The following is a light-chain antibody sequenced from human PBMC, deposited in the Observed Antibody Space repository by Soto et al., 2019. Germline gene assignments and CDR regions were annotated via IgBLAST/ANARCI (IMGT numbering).Light chain of an antibody. CDR1: QSVGSSY. V-gene: IGKV3-20*01. J-gene: IGKJ1*01. CDR2: GAS. Sequence: EVVLTQSPGTLSLSPGERATLSCGASQSVGSSYLAWYQQKPGQAPMLLIYGASTRSTGIPDRCSGSGSWTEYTLTISRLEPEDFAVYYCQQYINSPWKFGQGTKVEI. CDR3: QQYINSPWK.